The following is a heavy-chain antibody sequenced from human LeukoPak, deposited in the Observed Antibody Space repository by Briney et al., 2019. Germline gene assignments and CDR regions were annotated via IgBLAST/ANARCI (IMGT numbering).Heavy chain of an antibody. D-gene: IGHD3-16*02. CDR3: ARHIVGEQNFDY. J-gene: IGHJ4*02. CDR2: IKDDGSAQ. Sequence: GGSLRLSCAASGFTFGAYWMSWFRQAPGKGPEWVASIKDDGSAQFYVDSLEGRFTISRDNAKNTLCLQMDTMRVEDTAVYYCARHIVGEQNFDYWSQGTLVTVSS. CDR1: GFTFGAYW. V-gene: IGHV3-7*01.